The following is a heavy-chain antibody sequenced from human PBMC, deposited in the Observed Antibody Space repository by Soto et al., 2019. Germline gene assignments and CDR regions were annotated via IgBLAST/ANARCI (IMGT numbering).Heavy chain of an antibody. CDR2: IYNSGGT. J-gene: IGHJ4*02. V-gene: IGHV4-4*08. CDR1: GGSIRNYY. CDR3: VGEILRGWRFAY. Sequence: SETLSLTCTVSGGSIRNYYWSWIRQPPGKGLEWIGYIYNSGGTTYNPSLKSRVTMSADTSKNQFSLELSSVAAADTAVYYCVGEILRGWRFAYWGQGMLVTVSS.